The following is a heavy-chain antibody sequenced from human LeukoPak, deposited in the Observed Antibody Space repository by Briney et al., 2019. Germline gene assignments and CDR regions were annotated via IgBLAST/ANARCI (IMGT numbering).Heavy chain of an antibody. CDR3: AYASCYTCRPDY. CDR2: IYPGDSDT. V-gene: IGHV5-51*01. Sequence: GESLKISCKGSGYSFSNYWIAWVRQMSGKGLEWMGIIYPGDSDTRYSPSFQGQVTISADKSLSTAYLQWSSLKASDTAMYYCAYASCYTCRPDYWGQGTLVTVSS. J-gene: IGHJ4*02. CDR1: GYSFSNYW. D-gene: IGHD2-2*02.